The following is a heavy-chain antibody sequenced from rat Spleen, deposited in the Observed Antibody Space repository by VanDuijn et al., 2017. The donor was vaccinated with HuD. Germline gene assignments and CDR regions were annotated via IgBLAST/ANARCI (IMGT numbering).Heavy chain of an antibody. D-gene: IGHD3-8*01. CDR2: ISYEGSST. Sequence: EVQLVESDGGLVQPGRSLKLSCATSGFTFSDYYMAWVRQAPKKGLEWVASISYEGSSTYYGDSVKGRFTISRDNAKSTLYLQMNSLRSEDTATYYCARRYPLTGYWYFDFWGPGTMVTVSS. CDR1: GFTFSDYY. CDR3: ARRYPLTGYWYFDF. J-gene: IGHJ1*01. V-gene: IGHV5-22*01.